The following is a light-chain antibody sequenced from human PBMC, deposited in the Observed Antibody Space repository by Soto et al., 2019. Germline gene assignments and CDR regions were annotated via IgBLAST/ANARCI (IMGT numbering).Light chain of an antibody. Sequence: EILMTQSPATLSVSPGERATLSCRASQSVGNNLAWYQQRPAQAPRLLIYGASTRATGIPARFSGSGSGTEFTLNLNSLRSEDFALYYCQQYNKWPLFTFGPGTRVDI. CDR3: QQYNKWPLFT. CDR2: GAS. V-gene: IGKV3-15*01. J-gene: IGKJ3*01. CDR1: QSVGNN.